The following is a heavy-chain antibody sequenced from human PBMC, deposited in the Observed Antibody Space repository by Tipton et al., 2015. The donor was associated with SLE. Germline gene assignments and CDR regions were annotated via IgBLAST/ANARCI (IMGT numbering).Heavy chain of an antibody. CDR3: AKGGPFGDD. Sequence: SLRLSCAASGFTFSDFVMSWVRQAPGKGLEWVSAISGSGTTIYYADSVKGRFTISRDNAKNSLYLQMNSLRAEDTAVYYCAKGGPFGDDWGQGTLVSVSS. J-gene: IGHJ4*02. CDR1: GFTFSDFV. V-gene: IGHV3-11*01. CDR2: ISGSGTTI. D-gene: IGHD3-3*01.